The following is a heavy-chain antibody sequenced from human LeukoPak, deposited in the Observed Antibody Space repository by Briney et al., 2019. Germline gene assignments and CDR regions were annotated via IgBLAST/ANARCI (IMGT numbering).Heavy chain of an antibody. CDR2: IRYDGGNK. V-gene: IGHV3-30*02. CDR1: AFTFRNYG. D-gene: IGHD3-22*01. CDR3: ARSDSSGYYNWFDP. J-gene: IGHJ5*02. Sequence: GGSLRLSCAASAFTFRNYGMHWVRQAPGKGLEWVAFIRYDGGNKNYADSVKGRFTISRDNPKNTLYLQMNSLRAEDTAVYYCARSDSSGYYNWFDPWGQGTLVTVSS.